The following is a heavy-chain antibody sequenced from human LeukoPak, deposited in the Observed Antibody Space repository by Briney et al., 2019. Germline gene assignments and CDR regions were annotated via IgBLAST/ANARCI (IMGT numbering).Heavy chain of an antibody. V-gene: IGHV3-21*01. CDR3: ARQSGSGKDY. CDR2: ISSSSSYI. CDR1: GFTFSSYS. J-gene: IGHJ4*02. D-gene: IGHD1-26*01. Sequence: GGSLRLSCAASGFTFSSYSMNWVRQAPGKGLDWVSSISSSSSYIYYADSVKGRFTISRDNAKNSLYLQMNSLRAQDTAVYYCARQSGSGKDYWGQGTLVTVSS.